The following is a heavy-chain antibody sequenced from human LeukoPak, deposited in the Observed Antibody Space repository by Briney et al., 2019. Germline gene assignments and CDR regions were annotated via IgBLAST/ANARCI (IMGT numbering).Heavy chain of an antibody. CDR3: AKDRFGHESYHDY. V-gene: IGHV3-23*01. Sequence: GALRLSCAASGFTFSSYAMSWVRQAPGKGLEWVSAISGSGGSTYYADSVKGRFTISRDNSKNTLYLQMNSLRAEDTAVYYCAKDRFGHESYHDYWGQGTLVTVSS. J-gene: IGHJ4*02. D-gene: IGHD3-10*01. CDR2: ISGSGGST. CDR1: GFTFSSYA.